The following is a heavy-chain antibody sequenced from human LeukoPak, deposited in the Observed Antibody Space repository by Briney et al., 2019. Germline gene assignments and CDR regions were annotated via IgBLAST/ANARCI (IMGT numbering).Heavy chain of an antibody. Sequence: SETLSLTCAVYGGSFSGYYWSWIRQPPGNGLEWIGEINHSGSTNYNPSLKSRVTISVDTSKNQFSLKLSSVTAADTAVYYCARGVTYYYGSGSPMDVWGQGTTVTVSS. CDR1: GGSFSGYY. CDR3: ARGVTYYYGSGSPMDV. CDR2: INHSGST. D-gene: IGHD3-10*01. V-gene: IGHV4-34*01. J-gene: IGHJ6*02.